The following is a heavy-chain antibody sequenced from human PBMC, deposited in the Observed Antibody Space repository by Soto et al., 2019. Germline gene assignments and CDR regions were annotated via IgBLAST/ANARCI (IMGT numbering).Heavy chain of an antibody. V-gene: IGHV3-30*18. J-gene: IGHJ4*01. CDR2: ISYDGSNK. Sequence: QVQLVESGGGVVQPGRSLRLSCAASGFTFSSYGMHWVRQAPGKGLEWVAVISYDGSNKYYADSVKGRFTISRDNSKNTLYLQMNCLRAEDMAVYYCAKDLDYCIGGSCYGPFDYWGHGTLVTVSS. D-gene: IGHD2-15*01. CDR3: AKDLDYCIGGSCYGPFDY. CDR1: GFTFSSYG.